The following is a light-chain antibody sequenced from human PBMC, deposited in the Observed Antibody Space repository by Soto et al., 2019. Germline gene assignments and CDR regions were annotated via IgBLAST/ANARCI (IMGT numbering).Light chain of an antibody. CDR2: AAF. V-gene: IGKV1-27*01. J-gene: IGKJ3*01. Sequence: DIQMTQSPSSLAASVVYRVTITCRASQDIINFLAWYQQKPGQAPKLLIYAAFTLQSGVPSRFRGSGSETDFTLTISSLQPEDVATYYCQKYNSSPFTFGHGTKVDI. CDR1: QDIINF. CDR3: QKYNSSPFT.